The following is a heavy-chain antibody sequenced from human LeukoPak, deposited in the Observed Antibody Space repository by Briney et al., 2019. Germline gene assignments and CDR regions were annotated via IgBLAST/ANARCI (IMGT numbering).Heavy chain of an antibody. J-gene: IGHJ4*02. Sequence: SETLSLTCTVSTGSISTYYWSWIRQPPGKGLEWIGYIYYSGSTNYNPSLKSRVTISVDTSKNQFSLKLSSVTAADTAVYYCAGPRREYSSGWYYFDYWGQGTLVTVSS. D-gene: IGHD6-19*01. CDR2: IYYSGST. CDR3: AGPRREYSSGWYYFDY. V-gene: IGHV4-59*08. CDR1: TGSISTYY.